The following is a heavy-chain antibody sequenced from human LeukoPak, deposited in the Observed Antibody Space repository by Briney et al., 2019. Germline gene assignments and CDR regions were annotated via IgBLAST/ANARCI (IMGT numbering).Heavy chain of an antibody. Sequence: SVKVSCKASGGTFSSYAISWVRQAPGQGLEWMGGIIPIFGTANYAQKFQGRVTITADESTSTAYMELSSLRSEDTAVYYCARGSRATGTGSIPSDYWGQGTLVTASS. J-gene: IGHJ4*02. CDR3: ARGSRATGTGSIPSDY. D-gene: IGHD1-1*01. CDR1: GGTFSSYA. V-gene: IGHV1-69*13. CDR2: IIPIFGTA.